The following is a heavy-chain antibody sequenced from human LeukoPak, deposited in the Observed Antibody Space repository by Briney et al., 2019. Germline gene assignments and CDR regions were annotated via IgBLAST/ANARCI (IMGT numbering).Heavy chain of an antibody. CDR1: GGSFSGYY. Sequence: SENLSLTCAVYGGSFSGYYWSWIRQPLGKGLEWIGEINHSGSTNYNPSLKSRVTISVDTSKNQFSLKLSSVTAADTAVYYCARGQGNYYGSGSYRDWFDPWGQGTLVTVSS. V-gene: IGHV4-34*01. J-gene: IGHJ5*02. CDR3: ARGQGNYYGSGSYRDWFDP. D-gene: IGHD3-10*01. CDR2: INHSGST.